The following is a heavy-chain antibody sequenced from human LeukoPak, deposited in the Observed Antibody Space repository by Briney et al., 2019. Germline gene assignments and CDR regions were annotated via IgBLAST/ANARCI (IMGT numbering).Heavy chain of an antibody. V-gene: IGHV3-33*01. CDR1: GFSFSSHD. CDR2: VWSDGSNK. Sequence: GTSLRLSCAASGFSFSSHDMPWVRQAPGKGLEWVSVVWSDGSNKYYADSVKGRFTISRDNSRNTVYLQMNSLRDEDTAVYYCASGTYYGSGSWGYWGQGTLVTVSS. D-gene: IGHD3-10*01. J-gene: IGHJ4*02. CDR3: ASGTYYGSGSWGY.